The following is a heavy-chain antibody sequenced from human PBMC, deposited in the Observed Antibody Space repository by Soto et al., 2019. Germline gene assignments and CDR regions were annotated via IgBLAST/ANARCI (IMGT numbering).Heavy chain of an antibody. J-gene: IGHJ6*02. V-gene: IGHV4-59*08. Sequence: QVQLQASGPGLVKPSETMSLTCTVSGASISGHFWSWIRQPPGKGLEWIAYIYNSGSSYNPSLKRRVTISVDTSKNQLSLKLSSVIAADSAVYYCAINADVCGQGTTVTVSS. CDR2: IYNSGS. CDR1: GASISGHF. CDR3: AINADV.